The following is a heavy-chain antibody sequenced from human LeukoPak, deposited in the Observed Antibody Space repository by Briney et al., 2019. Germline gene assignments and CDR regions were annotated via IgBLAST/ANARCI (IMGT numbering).Heavy chain of an antibody. CDR3: ARGEDFLGGVVDS. V-gene: IGHV4-34*01. D-gene: IGHD3-16*01. CDR2: INYSGTP. CDR1: GGSISGYY. Sequence: KPSETLSLTCAVNGGSISGYYWSWIRQSPGKGLGWIGEINYSGTPNYNPPLKSRVIFSIDTSKNQFSLKMSSVTAADTAVYYCARGEDFLGGVVDSWGQGSLVTVSS. J-gene: IGHJ4*02.